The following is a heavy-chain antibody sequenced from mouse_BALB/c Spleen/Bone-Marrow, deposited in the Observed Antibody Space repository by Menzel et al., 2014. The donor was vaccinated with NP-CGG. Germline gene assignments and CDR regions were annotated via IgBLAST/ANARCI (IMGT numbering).Heavy chain of an antibody. D-gene: IGHD1-2*01. CDR1: GFDFSRYW. J-gene: IGHJ1*01. V-gene: IGHV4-1*02. CDR2: INPDSSTI. Sequence: EVKVEESGGGLVQPGGSLKLSCAASGFDFSRYWMTWVRQAPGKGLEWIGEINPDSSTISYTPSLKDKFIISRDNAKNTLYLQMSKVRSEDTALYYCARPGYYGYQGVWGAGTTVTVSS. CDR3: ARPGYYGYQGV.